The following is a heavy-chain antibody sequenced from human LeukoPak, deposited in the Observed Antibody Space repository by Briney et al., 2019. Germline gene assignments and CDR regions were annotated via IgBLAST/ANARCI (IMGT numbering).Heavy chain of an antibody. CDR1: GGSISSSTYY. J-gene: IGHJ4*02. CDR3: AREIKPAAI. CDR2: INTDGSST. Sequence: ETLSLTCTASGGSISSSTYYWDWIRQPPGKGLVWVSRINTDGSSTSYADSVKGRFTISRDNAKNTLYLQMNSLRAEDTAVYYCAREIKPAAIWGQGTLVTVSS. V-gene: IGHV3-74*01. D-gene: IGHD2-2*01.